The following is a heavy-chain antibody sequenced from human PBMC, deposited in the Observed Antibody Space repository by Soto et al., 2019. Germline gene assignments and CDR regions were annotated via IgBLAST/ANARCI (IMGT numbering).Heavy chain of an antibody. D-gene: IGHD3-22*01. V-gene: IGHV4-61*08. Sequence: QVQLQESGPGLVKPSETLSLTCSVSGDSVRSNVYYWSWIRQPPGKGLEWIAYISHSGTTKSNPSLKSPVTVSVDTSKNQFYLKLNFVTAADTAMYYCARVSFYYDSSGYPVAWFDPWGQGTLVTVSS. CDR1: GDSVRSNVYY. CDR3: ARVSFYYDSSGYPVAWFDP. J-gene: IGHJ5*02. CDR2: ISHSGTT.